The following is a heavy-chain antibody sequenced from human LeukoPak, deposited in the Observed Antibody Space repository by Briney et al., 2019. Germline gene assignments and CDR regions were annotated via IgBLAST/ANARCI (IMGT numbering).Heavy chain of an antibody. J-gene: IGHJ4*02. CDR1: GGSISSSSYS. V-gene: IGHV4-39*07. CDR2: IYYSGST. Sequence: TPSETLSLTCTVSGGSISSSSYSWGWIRQPPGKGLEWIGSIYYSGSTYYNPSLKSRVTISVDTSKNQFSLKLSSVTAADTAVYYCARINYDFWSGYSYYFDYWGQGTLVTVSS. D-gene: IGHD3-3*01. CDR3: ARINYDFWSGYSYYFDY.